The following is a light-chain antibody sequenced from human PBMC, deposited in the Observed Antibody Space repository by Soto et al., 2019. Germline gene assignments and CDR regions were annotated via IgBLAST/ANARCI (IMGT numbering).Light chain of an antibody. CDR1: QSISSF. V-gene: IGKV1-39*01. CDR3: QQSYSTPYT. J-gene: IGKJ2*01. Sequence: DIQMTQSPSSLSVSVGDRVTITCRASQSISSFLNWYQQKPWRAPKLLIYTSSNLQSGVPSRFSGSGSGTDFTLTISSLQPEDFATYYCQQSYSTPYTVGQGTKLEIK. CDR2: TSS.